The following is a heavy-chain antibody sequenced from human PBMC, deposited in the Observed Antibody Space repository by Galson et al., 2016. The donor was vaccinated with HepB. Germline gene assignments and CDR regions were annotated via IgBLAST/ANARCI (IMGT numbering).Heavy chain of an antibody. J-gene: IGHJ5*02. CDR2: ISPIGGRT. D-gene: IGHD3-22*01. V-gene: IGHV1-46*01. Sequence: SVKVSCKASGYTFISYYIHWVRQAPGQGLEWMGIISPIGGRTTYAQKFQGRVTMTRDTSTSTVYMELSSLRSEDTAVYYCAREGCSDSTCDPWGQGTLVTVSS. CDR1: GYTFISYY. CDR3: AREGCSDSTCDP.